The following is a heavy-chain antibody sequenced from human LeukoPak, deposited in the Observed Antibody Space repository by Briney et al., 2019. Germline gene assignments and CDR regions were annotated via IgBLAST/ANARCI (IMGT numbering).Heavy chain of an antibody. J-gene: IGHJ1*01. CDR1: GFTFSSYA. CDR3: ARESSSGWTEYFQH. CDR2: ISYDGSNK. V-gene: IGHV3-30*04. D-gene: IGHD6-19*01. Sequence: GGSLRLSCAASGFTFSSYAMHWVRQAPGKGLEWVAVISYDGSNKYYADSVKGRFTISRDNAKNSLYLQMDSLRAEDTAVYYCARESSSGWTEYFQHWGQGTLVTVSS.